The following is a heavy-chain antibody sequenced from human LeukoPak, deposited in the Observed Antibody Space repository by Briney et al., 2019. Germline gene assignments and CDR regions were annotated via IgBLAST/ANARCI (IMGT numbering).Heavy chain of an antibody. D-gene: IGHD1-26*01. CDR2: ISYDGSNK. V-gene: IGHV3-30-3*01. Sequence: GRSLRLSCAASGFTFSSYAMHWVRQAPGKGLEWVAVISYDGSNKYYADSVKGRFTISRDNSKNTLYLHMNSLTAEDTAVYYCARGAKWAYYFDYWGQGTLVTVSS. CDR3: ARGAKWAYYFDY. CDR1: GFTFSSYA. J-gene: IGHJ4*02.